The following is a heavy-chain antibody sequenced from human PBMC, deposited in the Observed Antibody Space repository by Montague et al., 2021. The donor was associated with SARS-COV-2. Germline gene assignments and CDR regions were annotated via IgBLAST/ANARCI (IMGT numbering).Heavy chain of an antibody. V-gene: IGHV4-34*01. J-gene: IGHJ6*03. CDR1: GGSFSGHY. Sequence: ETLSLTCAVYGGSFSGHYWSWIRQPPGKGLEWIGEINNSGSTNYNPSLKSRVTISVDTSKNQFSLKLHSMTAADTAVYYCARGRIEVSMIVVVLTGASYYMDVWGKGTTVTASS. CDR3: ARGRIEVSMIVVVLTGASYYMDV. D-gene: IGHD3-22*01. CDR2: INNSGST.